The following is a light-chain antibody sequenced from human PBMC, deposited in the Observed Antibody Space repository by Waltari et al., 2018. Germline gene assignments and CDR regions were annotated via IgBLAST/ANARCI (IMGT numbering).Light chain of an antibody. CDR2: DFS. V-gene: IGLV2-14*03. CDR1: NRDIGLYDY. J-gene: IGLJ1*01. Sequence: SALTQPASMSGYPGQSITISCTGTNRDIGLYDYVFWYQQHPGKAPKPIISDFSKPPSGVPARFSGSVSGYTASLTISGLQAEDEADYYCSSYTATDTYVFGSGTTVIVL. CDR3: SSYTATDTYV.